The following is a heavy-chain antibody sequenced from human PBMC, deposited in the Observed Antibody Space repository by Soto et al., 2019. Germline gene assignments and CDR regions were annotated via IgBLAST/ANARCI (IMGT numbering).Heavy chain of an antibody. CDR3: ARDSNVRIAARPYYYYYYMDV. V-gene: IGHV6-1*01. Sequence: KQSQTLSLTCAISGDSVSSNSAAWNWIRQSPSRGLEWLGRTYYRSKWYNDYAVSVKSRITINPDTSKNQFSLQLNSVTPEDTAVYYCARDSNVRIAARPYYYYYYMDVWGKGTTVTVSS. CDR2: TYYRSKWYN. CDR1: GDSVSSNSAA. J-gene: IGHJ6*03. D-gene: IGHD6-6*01.